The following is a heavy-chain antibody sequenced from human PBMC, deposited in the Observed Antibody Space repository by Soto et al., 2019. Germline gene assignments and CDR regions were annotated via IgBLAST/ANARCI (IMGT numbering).Heavy chain of an antibody. J-gene: IGHJ4*02. CDR2: ISYDGSNK. V-gene: IGHV3-30*18. D-gene: IGHD2-2*02. CDR1: GFIFDNYG. Sequence: PGGSLRLSCVASGFIFDNYGMHWVRQAPGKGLEWVAVISYDGSNKYYADSVKGRFTISRDNSKNTLYLQMNSLRAEDTAVYYCAKDPCRSTSCYIFDYWGQGTLVTVSS. CDR3: AKDPCRSTSCYIFDY.